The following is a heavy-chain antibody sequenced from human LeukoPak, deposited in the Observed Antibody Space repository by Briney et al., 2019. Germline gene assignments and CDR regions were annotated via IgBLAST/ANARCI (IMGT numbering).Heavy chain of an antibody. V-gene: IGHV4-39*02. D-gene: IGHD3-16*01. Sequence: PSETLSLTCTVSGGSIRSSYYYWGWIRQPPGKGLEWIGSIYDSGSTYYNPSLKSRVTISVDTSKNQFSLKLNSVTATDTAVYYCARDGGAYNWFDPWGQGTLVTVSS. CDR2: IYDSGST. CDR3: ARDGGAYNWFDP. CDR1: GGSIRSSYYY. J-gene: IGHJ5*02.